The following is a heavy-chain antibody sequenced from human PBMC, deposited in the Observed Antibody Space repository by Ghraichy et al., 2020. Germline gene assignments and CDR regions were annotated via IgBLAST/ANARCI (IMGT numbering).Heavy chain of an antibody. D-gene: IGHD3-3*01. CDR1: GFTFSSYA. CDR3: AKDPDYDFWSGYLRSGDAFDI. V-gene: IGHV3-23*01. Sequence: GGSLRLSCAASGFTFSSYAMSWVRQAPGKGLEWVSAISGSGGSTYYADSVKGRFTISRDNSKNTLYLQMNSLRAEDTAVYYCAKDPDYDFWSGYLRSGDAFDIWGQGTMVTVSS. CDR2: ISGSGGST. J-gene: IGHJ3*02.